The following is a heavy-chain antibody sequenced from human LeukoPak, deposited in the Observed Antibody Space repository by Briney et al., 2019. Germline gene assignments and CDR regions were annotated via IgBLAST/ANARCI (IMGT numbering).Heavy chain of an antibody. Sequence: QAGGSLRLSCAASGFTFINYEMNWFRQAPGKGLEWLSYISISGSTKYYADSVKGRFTISRDNAKNSLYLQMNSLRAEDTAVYYCSRDGGTYYFDYWGQGTLVTVSS. D-gene: IGHD3-16*01. CDR2: ISISGSTK. J-gene: IGHJ4*02. V-gene: IGHV3-48*03. CDR1: GFTFINYE. CDR3: SRDGGTYYFDY.